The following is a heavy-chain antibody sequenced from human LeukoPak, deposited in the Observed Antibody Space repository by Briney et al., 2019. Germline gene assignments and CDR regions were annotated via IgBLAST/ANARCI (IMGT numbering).Heavy chain of an antibody. CDR1: GGSISSYY. J-gene: IGHJ6*03. CDR2: IYTSGST. D-gene: IGHD6-6*01. V-gene: IGHV4-4*07. CDR3: ARLLEYSSSGYYYYYMDV. Sequence: SETLSLTCTVSGGSISSYYWSWIRQPAGKGLEWIGRIYTSGSTNYNPSLKGRVTMSVDTSKNQFSLKLSSVTAADTAVYYCARLLEYSSSGYYYYYMDVWGKGTTVTVSS.